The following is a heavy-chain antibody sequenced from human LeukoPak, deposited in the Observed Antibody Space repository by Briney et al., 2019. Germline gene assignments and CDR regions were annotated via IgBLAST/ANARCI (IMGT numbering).Heavy chain of an antibody. Sequence: SETLSLTCTASGDSINNFYRSWIRQPAGKGLEWIGRVYSSGSTDYNPSLKSRVSMSVDTSKNQFSLRLSSVTAADTALYYCARGYKPASGKDGAFDIWGQGTMVTVSS. CDR1: GDSINNFY. J-gene: IGHJ3*02. CDR2: VYSSGST. CDR3: ARGYKPASGKDGAFDI. V-gene: IGHV4-4*07. D-gene: IGHD6-13*01.